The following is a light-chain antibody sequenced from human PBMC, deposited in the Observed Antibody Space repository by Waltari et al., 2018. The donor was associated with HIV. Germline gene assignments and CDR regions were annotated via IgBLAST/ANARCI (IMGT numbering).Light chain of an antibody. J-gene: IGLJ3*02. CDR3: CSYAGTYTYVL. V-gene: IGLV2-11*01. Sequence: QSALTQPRSVSGSPGTSVTISCPGTSSDEGGYASVSWYLQHQGKVPKLIIYEVIKRPSGVPDRFSGSKSGNTASLTISGLQTEDEADYFCCSYAGTYTYVLFGGGTKLTVL. CDR2: EVI. CDR1: SSDEGGYAS.